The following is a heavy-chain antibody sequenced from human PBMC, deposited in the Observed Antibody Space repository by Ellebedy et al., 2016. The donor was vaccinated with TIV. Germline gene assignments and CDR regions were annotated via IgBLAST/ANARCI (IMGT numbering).Heavy chain of an antibody. J-gene: IGHJ6*02. CDR3: ATSSGWSPWDYYYYYGTDV. Sequence: GGSLRLSCAASGFTFDDYAMHWVRQAPGKGLEWVSGISWNSGIIGYADSVKGRFTISRDNAKNSLYLQMNSLRAEDTAVYYCATSSGWSPWDYYYYYGTDVWGQGTTVTVSS. CDR2: ISWNSGII. CDR1: GFTFDDYA. D-gene: IGHD6-19*01. V-gene: IGHV3-9*01.